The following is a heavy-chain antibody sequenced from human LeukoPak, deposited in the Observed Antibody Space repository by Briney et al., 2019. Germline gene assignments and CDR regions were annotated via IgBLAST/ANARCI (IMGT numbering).Heavy chain of an antibody. D-gene: IGHD3-10*01. J-gene: IGHJ6*02. CDR3: AKGSPLDLGAGESYYYGMDV. CDR1: GFTFSSYA. CDR2: ISYDGSNK. V-gene: IGHV3-30-3*01. Sequence: PGGSLRLSCAASGFTFSSYAMSWVRQAPGKGLEWVAVISYDGSNKYYADSVKGRFTISRDNSKYTLFLQMSSLRAEDTAVYYCAKGSPLDLGAGESYYYGMDVWGQGTTVTVSS.